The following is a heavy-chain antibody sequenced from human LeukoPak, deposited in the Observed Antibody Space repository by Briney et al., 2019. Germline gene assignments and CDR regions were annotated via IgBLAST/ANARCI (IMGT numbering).Heavy chain of an antibody. Sequence: SETLSLTCTVSGGAISTYYWTWIRQPPGKELEWIGYVYYSGCTNSNPSLNTRVTMSVDMSKNHFSLNLNSVTAADTAVYYCARAGGYNTNALDSWGPGTLVTVSS. CDR1: GGAISTYY. D-gene: IGHD2-8*01. V-gene: IGHV4-59*08. J-gene: IGHJ4*02. CDR2: VYYSGCT. CDR3: ARAGGYNTNALDS.